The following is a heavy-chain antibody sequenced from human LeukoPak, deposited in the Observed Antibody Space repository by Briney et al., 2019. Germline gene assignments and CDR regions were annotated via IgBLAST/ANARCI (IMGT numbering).Heavy chain of an antibody. CDR1: GFTFTSYA. CDR2: ISGNGGAT. J-gene: IGHJ4*02. CDR3: AKATAAIVVDNFFDY. Sequence: GGSLRLSCAASGFTFTSYAMSWVRQAPGKGLEWVSAISGNGGATYYADSVKGRFTISRDNSKNTLHLQMNSLRAEDTALYYCAKATAAIVVDNFFDYWGQGTLVSVSS. V-gene: IGHV3-23*01. D-gene: IGHD3-22*01.